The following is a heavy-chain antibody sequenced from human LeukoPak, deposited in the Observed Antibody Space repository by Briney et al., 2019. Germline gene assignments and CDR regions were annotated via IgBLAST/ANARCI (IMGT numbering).Heavy chain of an antibody. Sequence: GGPLRLSCAASGFTFSSYAMHWVRQAPGKGLEYVSAISSNGGSTYYANSVKGRFTIAGYNSKDTLYLQMGSLRAEDMAVYYCARGLAVIAAAAYYFDDWGQGTLVTVFS. D-gene: IGHD6-13*01. CDR3: ARGLAVIAAAAYYFDD. CDR2: ISSNGGST. V-gene: IGHV3-64*01. J-gene: IGHJ4*02. CDR1: GFTFSSYA.